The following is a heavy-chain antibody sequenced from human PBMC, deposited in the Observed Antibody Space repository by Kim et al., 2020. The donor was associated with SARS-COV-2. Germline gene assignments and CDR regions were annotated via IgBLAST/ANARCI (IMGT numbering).Heavy chain of an antibody. CDR3: ARWGSAERDGALTAFDI. V-gene: IGHV4-34*01. D-gene: IGHD3-16*01. Sequence: LKSRVTISVDTSKTQFSLKLSSVTAADTAVYYCARWGSAERDGALTAFDIWGQGTMVTVSS. J-gene: IGHJ3*02.